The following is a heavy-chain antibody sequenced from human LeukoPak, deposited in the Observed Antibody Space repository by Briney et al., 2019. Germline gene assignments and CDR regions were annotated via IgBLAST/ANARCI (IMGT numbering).Heavy chain of an antibody. CDR2: IKQDGSEK. D-gene: IGHD5-18*01. V-gene: IGHV3-7*05. Sequence: GGSLRLSCAASGFTFSRYWMSWARQAPGRGLEWVANIKQDGSEKYYMDSVKGRFTISRDNAKNSLYLQMNSLRADDTAVYYCAREACRDTSVDFWGQGTLVTVSS. CDR1: GFTFSRYW. CDR3: AREACRDTSVDF. J-gene: IGHJ4*02.